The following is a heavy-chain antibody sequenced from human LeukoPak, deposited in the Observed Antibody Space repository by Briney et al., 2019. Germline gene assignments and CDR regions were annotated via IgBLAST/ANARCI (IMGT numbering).Heavy chain of an antibody. CDR1: GFTLSSYR. V-gene: IGHV3-21*01. CDR3: ARENHTPRGYCSSTSCSDYYMDV. CDR2: ISSNSVYI. D-gene: IGHD2-2*01. J-gene: IGHJ6*03. Sequence: PGGSLRLSRAASGFTLSSYRMNSVSPAPGEGLELVSSISSNSVYIYYADSLKGRFTISRDNAKNSLYLQMNSLRAEDTAVYYCARENHTPRGYCSSTSCSDYYMDVWGKGTTVTVSS.